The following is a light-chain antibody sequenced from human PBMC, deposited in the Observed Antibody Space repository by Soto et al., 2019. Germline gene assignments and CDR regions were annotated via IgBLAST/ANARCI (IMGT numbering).Light chain of an antibody. CDR1: QSVLYSSNNKNY. CDR2: WAS. Sequence: DIVMTQSPDSLAVSLGERATINCKSSQSVLYSSNNKNYLAWYQQKPGQLPKLLIYWASTRESGVPDRFSGSGSGTDFTLPISSLQAEDVAVYYCQQNYSTPPYTFGQGTKLEIK. CDR3: QQNYSTPPYT. J-gene: IGKJ2*01. V-gene: IGKV4-1*01.